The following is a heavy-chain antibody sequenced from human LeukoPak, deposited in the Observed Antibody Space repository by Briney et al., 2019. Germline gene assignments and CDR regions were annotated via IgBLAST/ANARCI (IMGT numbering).Heavy chain of an antibody. Sequence: PSETLSLTCAVYGGSFSGYYWSWIRQPPGKGLEWIGGINHSGSTNYNPSLKSRVTISVDTSKNQFSLKLSSVTAADTAVYFCARDRGNGWYILDYWGQGILVTVSS. CDR2: INHSGST. J-gene: IGHJ4*02. CDR3: ARDRGNGWYILDY. D-gene: IGHD6-19*01. V-gene: IGHV4-34*01. CDR1: GGSFSGYY.